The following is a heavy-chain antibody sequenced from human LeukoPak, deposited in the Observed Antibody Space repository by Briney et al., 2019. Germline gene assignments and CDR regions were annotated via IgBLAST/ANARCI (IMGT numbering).Heavy chain of an antibody. CDR1: GFTFSSYA. CDR2: ISGSGGST. D-gene: IGHD1-26*01. CDR3: ARDRGGSYIMDY. Sequence: GGSLRLSCAASGFTFSSYAMGWVRQAPGKGLEWVSAISGSGGSTYYADSVKGRFTISRDNSKNTLYLQMNSLRAEDTAVYYCARDRGGSYIMDYWGQGTLVTVSS. J-gene: IGHJ4*02. V-gene: IGHV3-23*01.